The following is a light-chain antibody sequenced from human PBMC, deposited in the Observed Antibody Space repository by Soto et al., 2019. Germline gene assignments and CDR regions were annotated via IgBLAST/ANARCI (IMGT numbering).Light chain of an antibody. V-gene: IGKV1-12*01. J-gene: IGKJ4*01. CDR2: AAS. CDR3: QQATSVPLT. CDR1: QGVSSW. Sequence: IPMTQSRFSVSASVGSRVTITCRASQGVSSWLAWYQQKPGKAPKLLSYAASSLQTGVPSRFSGSGSGTDFTLTTSSEQPEAFATYYCQQATSVPLTLGGWNKLEIK.